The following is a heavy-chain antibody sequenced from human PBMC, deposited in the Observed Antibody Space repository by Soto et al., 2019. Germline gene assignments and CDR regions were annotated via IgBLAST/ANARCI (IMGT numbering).Heavy chain of an antibody. V-gene: IGHV4-34*01. CDR2: INHSGSS. CDR1: VGSFSGHY. CDR3: GRGRAVTGHYLDY. Sequence: SETLSLTCAVYVGSFSGHYWSWIRQSPGKGLEWIGEINHSGSSSYNPSLKSRVTISVDTSKNQFSLKLSSVTAAEPAVYYCGRGRAVTGHYLDYWGQGNLATVPS. D-gene: IGHD6-19*01. J-gene: IGHJ4*02.